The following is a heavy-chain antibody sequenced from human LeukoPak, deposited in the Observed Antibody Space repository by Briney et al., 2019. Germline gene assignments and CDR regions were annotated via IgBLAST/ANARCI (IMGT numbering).Heavy chain of an antibody. Sequence: GASVKVSCKASGYTFTSYYMHWVRQAPGQGLEWMGIINPSGGSTSYAQKFQGRVTTTRDTSTSTVYMELSSLRSEDTAVYYCARDCSSTSYYTGSDAFDIWGQGTMVTVSS. J-gene: IGHJ3*02. CDR3: ARDCSSTSYYTGSDAFDI. D-gene: IGHD2-2*02. V-gene: IGHV1-46*01. CDR1: GYTFTSYY. CDR2: INPSGGST.